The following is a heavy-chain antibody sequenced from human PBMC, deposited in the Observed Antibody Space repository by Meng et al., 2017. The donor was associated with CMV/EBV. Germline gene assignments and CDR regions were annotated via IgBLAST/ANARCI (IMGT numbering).Heavy chain of an antibody. CDR3: AKGEQWLAPRFDY. Sequence: CEASGFTLSSYAMSGVRQAPGKGLEWVSAISGSGGSTYYADSVKGQFTISRDNSKNTLYLQMNSLRAEDTAVYYCAKGEQWLAPRFDYWGQGTLVTVSS. J-gene: IGHJ4*02. CDR1: GFTLSSYA. V-gene: IGHV3-23*01. D-gene: IGHD6-19*01. CDR2: ISGSGGST.